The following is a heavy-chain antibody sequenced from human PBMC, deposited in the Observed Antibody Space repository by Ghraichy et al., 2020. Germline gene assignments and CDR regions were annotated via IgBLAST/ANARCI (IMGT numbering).Heavy chain of an antibody. CDR1: GYTLTELS. Sequence: ASVKVSCKVSGYTLTELSMHWVRQAPGKGLEWMGGFDPEDGETIYAQKFQGRVTMTEDTSTDTAYMELSSLRSEDTAVYYCATDHPLCSGGSCYFRDFDYWGQGTLVTVSS. CDR3: ATDHPLCSGGSCYFRDFDY. J-gene: IGHJ4*02. CDR2: FDPEDGET. D-gene: IGHD2-15*01. V-gene: IGHV1-24*01.